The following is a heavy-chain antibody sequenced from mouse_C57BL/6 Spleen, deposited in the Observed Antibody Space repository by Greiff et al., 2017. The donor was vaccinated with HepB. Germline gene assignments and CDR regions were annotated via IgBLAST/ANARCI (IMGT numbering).Heavy chain of an antibody. V-gene: IGHV1-52*01. D-gene: IGHD2-1*01. J-gene: IGHJ3*01. Sequence: VQLQQSGAELVRPGSSVKLSCKASGYTFTSYWMHWVKQRPIQGLEWIGNIDPSDSETHYNQKFKDKATLTVDKSSSTAYMQLSSLTSEDSAVYYCARSTDGAWFAYWGQGTLVTVSA. CDR3: ARSTDGAWFAY. CDR2: IDPSDSET. CDR1: GYTFTSYW.